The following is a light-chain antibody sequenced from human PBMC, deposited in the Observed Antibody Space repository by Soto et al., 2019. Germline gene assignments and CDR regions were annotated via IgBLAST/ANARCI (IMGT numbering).Light chain of an antibody. CDR1: DNDVGRYDY. V-gene: IGLV2-8*01. J-gene: IGLJ2*01. CDR2: EVS. Sequence: QSALTQPPSASGSPGMSVTLSCSGTDNDVGRYDYVSWYQQHPGKAPKLLIYEVSTRPSGVPDRVSASKSGNTASLTVSGLQGEDEADYYCMSYVGGNSVAFGGGTKVTVL. CDR3: MSYVGGNSVA.